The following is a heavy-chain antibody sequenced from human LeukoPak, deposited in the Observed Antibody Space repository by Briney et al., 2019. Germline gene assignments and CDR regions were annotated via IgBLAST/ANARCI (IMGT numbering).Heavy chain of an antibody. Sequence: GGSLRLSCAASGFNFSSYGMSWVRQAPGKGLEWVSAICGRGGSTYYADSVKGRFNISRDNSKNTLYLQMTSLRADDTAVYYCALASSGWIHECYWGQGTLLTVSS. V-gene: IGHV3-23*01. D-gene: IGHD3-3*02. J-gene: IGHJ4*02. CDR1: GFNFSSYG. CDR2: ICGRGGST. CDR3: ALASSGWIHECY.